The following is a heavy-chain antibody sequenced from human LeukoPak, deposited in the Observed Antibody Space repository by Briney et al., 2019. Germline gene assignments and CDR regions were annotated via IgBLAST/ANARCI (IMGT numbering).Heavy chain of an antibody. J-gene: IGHJ3*02. V-gene: IGHV3-30-3*01. D-gene: IGHD2-2*01. CDR3: ARDIIGYCSSTSCYDAFDI. Sequence: HPGGSLRLSCADSGFTFSNYAMSWVRQAPGKGLEWVAVISYDGSNKYYADSVKGRFTISRDNSKNTLYLQMNSLRAEDTAVYYCARDIIGYCSSTSCYDAFDIWGQGTMVTVSS. CDR1: GFTFSNYA. CDR2: ISYDGSNK.